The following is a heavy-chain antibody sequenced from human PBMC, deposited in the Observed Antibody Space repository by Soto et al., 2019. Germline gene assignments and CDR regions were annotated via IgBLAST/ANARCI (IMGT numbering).Heavy chain of an antibody. CDR1: GGSVSSGSYY. CDR2: IYYSGST. D-gene: IGHD3-16*01. CDR3: ARGPGGETGTDYFDY. V-gene: IGHV4-61*01. Sequence: SETLSLTCTVSGGSVSSGSYYWSWIRQPPGKGLEWIGYIYYSGSTNYNPSLKSRVTISVDTSKNQFSLKLSSVTAADTAVYYCARGPGGETGTDYFDYWGQGTLVTVSS. J-gene: IGHJ4*02.